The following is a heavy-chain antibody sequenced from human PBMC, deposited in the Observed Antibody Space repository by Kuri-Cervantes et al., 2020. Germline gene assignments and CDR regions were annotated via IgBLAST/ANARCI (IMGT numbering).Heavy chain of an antibody. V-gene: IGHV3-30*03. Sequence: GGSLRLSCAASGFTFDDYGMSWVRQAPGKGLEWVAVISYDGSNKYYADSVKGRFTISRDNSKNTLYLQMNSLRAEDTAVYYCARDVSSWYGMDYYYGMDVWGQGTTVTDSS. J-gene: IGHJ6*02. CDR1: GFTFDDYG. CDR3: ARDVSSWYGMDYYYGMDV. CDR2: ISYDGSNK. D-gene: IGHD6-13*01.